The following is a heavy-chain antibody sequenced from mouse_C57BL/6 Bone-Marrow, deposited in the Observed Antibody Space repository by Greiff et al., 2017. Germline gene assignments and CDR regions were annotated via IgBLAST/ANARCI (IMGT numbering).Heavy chain of an antibody. CDR3: ARNGNYDYYAMDY. D-gene: IGHD2-1*01. V-gene: IGHV5-17*01. CDR1: GFTFSDYG. Sequence: VQVVESGGGLVKPGGSLKLSCAASGFTFSDYGMHWVRQAPEKGLEWVAYISSGSSTIYYADTVKGRFTISRDNAKNTLFLQMTSLRSEDTAMYYCARNGNYDYYAMDYWGQGTSVTVSS. J-gene: IGHJ4*01. CDR2: ISSGSSTI.